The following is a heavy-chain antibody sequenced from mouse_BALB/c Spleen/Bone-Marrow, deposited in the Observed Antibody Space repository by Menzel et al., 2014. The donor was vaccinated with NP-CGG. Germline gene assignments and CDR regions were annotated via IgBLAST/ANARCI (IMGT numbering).Heavy chain of an antibody. J-gene: IGHJ3*01. CDR1: GFNIKDTY. CDR3: ANYYYGSSLFAY. V-gene: IGHV14-3*02. CDR2: IDPANGNT. D-gene: IGHD1-1*01. Sequence: VQLKESGAELVKPGASVKLSCTASGFNIKDTYMHWVKLRPEQGLEWIGRIDPANGNTKYDPKFQGKATITADTSSNTAYLQLSSLTSEDTAVYYCANYYYGSSLFAYWGQGTLVTVSA.